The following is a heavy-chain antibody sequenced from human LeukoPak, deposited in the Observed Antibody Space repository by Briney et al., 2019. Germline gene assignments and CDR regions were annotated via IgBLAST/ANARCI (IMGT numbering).Heavy chain of an antibody. V-gene: IGHV3-11*01. D-gene: IGHD3-22*01. CDR3: ARDGTDYSDRSAYPVDY. CDR2: ISSSGSSI. Sequence: GGSLRLSCAASGFTFSDYYMSWIRQAPGKGLEWVSYISSSGSSINYADSVKGRFTISRDNAKNSLYLQMNSLRAEDTAVYYCARDGTDYSDRSAYPVDYWGQGSLVTVSS. CDR1: GFTFSDYY. J-gene: IGHJ4*02.